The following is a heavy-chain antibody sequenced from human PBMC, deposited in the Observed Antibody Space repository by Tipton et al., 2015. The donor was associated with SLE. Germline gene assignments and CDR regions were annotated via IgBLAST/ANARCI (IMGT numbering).Heavy chain of an antibody. CDR1: GFTFSSYA. CDR3: ARDKGSYGSGSYHYYYMDV. V-gene: IGHV3-30-3*01. Sequence: SLRLSCAASGFTFSSYAMHWVRQAPGKGLEWVAVISYDGSKKYYADSVKGRFTISRDNSKNTLYLQMNSLRAEDTAVYYCARDKGSYGSGSYHYYYMDVWAKGPRSPSP. J-gene: IGHJ6*03. CDR2: ISYDGSKK. D-gene: IGHD3-10*01.